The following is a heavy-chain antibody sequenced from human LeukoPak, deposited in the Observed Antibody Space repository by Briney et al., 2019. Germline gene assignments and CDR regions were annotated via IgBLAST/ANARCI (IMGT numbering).Heavy chain of an antibody. CDR2: IRTTAEGAKYV. J-gene: IGHJ4*02. V-gene: IGHV3-48*02. Sequence: GGSLRLSCAPPGFNFTDYPMNWVRQAPGKGLEWISNIRTTAEGAKYVYYADSVNGRVTISRDDRKNTLSLHMNSLRDDDTAVYYCATDQRYAFDYWGQGILVTVSS. CDR3: ATDQRYAFDY. CDR1: GFNFTDYP. D-gene: IGHD3-9*01.